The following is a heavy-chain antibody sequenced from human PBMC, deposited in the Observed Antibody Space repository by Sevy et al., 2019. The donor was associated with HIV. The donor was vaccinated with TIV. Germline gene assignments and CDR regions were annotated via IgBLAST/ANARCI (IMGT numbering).Heavy chain of an antibody. CDR3: AKDLAGPGRRYFDS. CDR1: GFTFTNYG. D-gene: IGHD6-13*01. CDR2: IRYDGSDK. Sequence: GGSLRLSCAASGFTFTNYGMHWVRQVPGKGLEWVTFIRYDGSDKYYAASVKGRFTISRDDSKNTLYLQMDSLRPEDMAIYYCAKDLAGPGRRYFDSWGQGTLVTVSS. J-gene: IGHJ4*02. V-gene: IGHV3-30*02.